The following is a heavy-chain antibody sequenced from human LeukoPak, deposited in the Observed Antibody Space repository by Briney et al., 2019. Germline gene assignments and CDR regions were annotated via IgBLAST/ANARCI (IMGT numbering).Heavy chain of an antibody. V-gene: IGHV3-23*01. J-gene: IGHJ4*02. CDR2: ISGGGGST. CDR1: GFTFSSYA. Sequence: GGSLRLSCAASGFTFSSYAMYWVRQAPGKGLEWVSGISGGGGSTYYADSVKGRFTISRDNSKNTLFLQMISLRAEDTAVYFCATPRGPYCSSTSCPTDYWGQGTLVTVSS. CDR3: ATPRGPYCSSTSCPTDY. D-gene: IGHD2-2*01.